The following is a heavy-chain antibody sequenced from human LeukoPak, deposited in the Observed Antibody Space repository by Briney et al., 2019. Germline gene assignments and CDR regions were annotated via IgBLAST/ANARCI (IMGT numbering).Heavy chain of an antibody. CDR3: ARVGFRYDYAWVDY. Sequence: ASVKVSCKASGYTFTGYYMHWVRQAPGQGLEWMGWINPNSGGTNYAQKFQGRVTMTRDTSISTAYMELSRLRSDDTAVYYCARVGFRYDYAWVDYRGQGTLVTVSS. CDR2: INPNSGGT. D-gene: IGHD5-12*01. V-gene: IGHV1-2*02. J-gene: IGHJ4*02. CDR1: GYTFTGYY.